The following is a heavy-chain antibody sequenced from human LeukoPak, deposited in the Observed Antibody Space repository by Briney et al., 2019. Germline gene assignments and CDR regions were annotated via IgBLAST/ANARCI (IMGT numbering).Heavy chain of an antibody. CDR2: IYYSGST. V-gene: IGHV4-31*03. Sequence: SQTLSLTCTVSGGSISSGGYYWSWIRQHPGKGLEWIGYIYYSGSTYYNPSLKSRVTISVDTSKNRFSLKLSSVTAADTAVYYCARDVGTVTDLGRFDPWGQGTLVTVSA. D-gene: IGHD4-17*01. J-gene: IGHJ5*02. CDR3: ARDVGTVTDLGRFDP. CDR1: GGSISSGGYY.